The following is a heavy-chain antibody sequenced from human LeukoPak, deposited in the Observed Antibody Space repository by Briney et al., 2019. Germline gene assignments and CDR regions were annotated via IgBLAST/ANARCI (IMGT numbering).Heavy chain of an antibody. Sequence: GASVKVSCKASGYTFTGYYMHWVRQAPGQGLEWMGWINPNSGGTNYAQKFQGRVTMTRDTSISTAYMELSRLRSDETAVYYCARAERYSSGWYESLQLNYFDYWGQGTLVTVSS. CDR2: INPNSGGT. D-gene: IGHD6-19*01. CDR1: GYTFTGYY. CDR3: ARAERYSSGWYESLQLNYFDY. J-gene: IGHJ4*02. V-gene: IGHV1-2*02.